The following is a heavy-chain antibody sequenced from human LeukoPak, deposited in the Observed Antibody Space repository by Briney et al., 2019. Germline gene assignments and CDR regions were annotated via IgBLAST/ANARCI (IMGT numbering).Heavy chain of an antibody. CDR3: ARDDYGGVGDAFDI. J-gene: IGHJ3*02. V-gene: IGHV4-30-4*01. CDR1: GGSISSGDYY. CDR2: IYYSGST. D-gene: IGHD4-23*01. Sequence: TLSLTCAVSGGSISSGDYYWSWIRQPPGKGLEWIGYIYYSGSTYYNPSLESRVTISVDTSKNQFSLKLSSVTAADTAVYYCARDDYGGVGDAFDIWGQGTMVTVSS.